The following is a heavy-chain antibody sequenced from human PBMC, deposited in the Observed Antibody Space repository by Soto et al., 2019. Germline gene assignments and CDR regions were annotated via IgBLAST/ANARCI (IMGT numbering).Heavy chain of an antibody. J-gene: IGHJ4*02. CDR3: AHATRREDYFDY. CDR1: GFSLNTGGVG. CDR2: IYWNDDK. V-gene: IGHV2-5*01. Sequence: QITLKESGPTLVKPTQTLTLTCTFSGFSLNTGGVGVGWIRQPPGKALEWLALIYWNDDKRYRPSLESRLTITKDSSKNQVVLTLTTIDPVDTATYYCAHATRREDYFDYWGQGTLVTVSS.